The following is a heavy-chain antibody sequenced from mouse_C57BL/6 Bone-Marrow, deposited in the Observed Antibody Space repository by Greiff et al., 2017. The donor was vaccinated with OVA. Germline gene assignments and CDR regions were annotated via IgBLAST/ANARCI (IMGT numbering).Heavy chain of an antibody. Sequence: QVQLKQSGAELVKPGASVKLSCKASGYTFTSYWMHWVKQRPGRGLEWIGRIDPNSGGTKYNEKFKSKATLTVDKPSSTAYMQLSSLTSEDSAVYYCARTYGSSSYWYFDVWGTGTTVTVSS. D-gene: IGHD1-1*01. CDR1: GYTFTSYW. J-gene: IGHJ1*03. CDR3: ARTYGSSSYWYFDV. CDR2: IDPNSGGT. V-gene: IGHV1-72*01.